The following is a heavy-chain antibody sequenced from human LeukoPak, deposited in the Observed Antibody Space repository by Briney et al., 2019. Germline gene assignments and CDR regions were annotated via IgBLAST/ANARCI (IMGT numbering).Heavy chain of an antibody. Sequence: QPGGSLRLSCAASGFTFSSYGMHWVRQAPGKGLEWVAFIRYDGSNKYYADSVKGRFTISRDNSKNTLYLQMNSLRAEDTAVYYCAGEPSSSSDYWGQGALVTVSS. CDR1: GFTFSSYG. D-gene: IGHD6-6*01. V-gene: IGHV3-30*02. CDR3: AGEPSSSSDY. J-gene: IGHJ4*02. CDR2: IRYDGSNK.